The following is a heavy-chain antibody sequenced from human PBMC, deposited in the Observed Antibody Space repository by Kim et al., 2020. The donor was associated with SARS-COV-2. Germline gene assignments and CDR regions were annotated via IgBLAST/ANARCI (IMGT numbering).Heavy chain of an antibody. CDR3: ARDLAPVPAAIGFDY. CDR1: GGTFSSYA. D-gene: IGHD2-2*01. CDR2: IIPILGIA. J-gene: IGHJ4*02. V-gene: IGHV1-69*04. Sequence: SVKVSCKASGGTFSSYAISWVRQAPGQGLEWMGRIIPILGIANYAQKFQGRVTITADKSTSTAYMELSSLRSEDTAVYYCARDLAPVPAAIGFDYWGQGTLVTVSS.